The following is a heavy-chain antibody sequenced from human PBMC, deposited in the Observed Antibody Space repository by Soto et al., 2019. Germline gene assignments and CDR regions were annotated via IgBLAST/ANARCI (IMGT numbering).Heavy chain of an antibody. CDR2: IYRGGST. V-gene: IGHV3-66*01. CDR1: GFTVSSNY. Sequence: EVQLVESGGGLVQPGGSLRLSCAASGFTVSSNYMSWVRQAPGKGLEWVSVIYRGGSTYYADSVKGRFTISRDNSKNTLYLQMNSLRAEDTAVYYCARDLERAAGQGYWGQGTLVTVSS. J-gene: IGHJ4*02. D-gene: IGHD6-13*01. CDR3: ARDLERAAGQGY.